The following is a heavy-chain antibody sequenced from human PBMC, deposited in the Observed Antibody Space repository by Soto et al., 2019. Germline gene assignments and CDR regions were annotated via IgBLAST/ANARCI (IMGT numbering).Heavy chain of an antibody. J-gene: IGHJ4*02. Sequence: GGPLRLSWAAFGSTFSDYYMSWIAQAPGKGLEWVSYISSSGSTIYYADSVKGRFTISRDNAKNSLYLQMNSLRAEDTAVYYCARDTAVAGDYWGQGTLVTVSS. D-gene: IGHD6-19*01. CDR3: ARDTAVAGDY. V-gene: IGHV3-11*01. CDR1: GSTFSDYY. CDR2: ISSSGSTI.